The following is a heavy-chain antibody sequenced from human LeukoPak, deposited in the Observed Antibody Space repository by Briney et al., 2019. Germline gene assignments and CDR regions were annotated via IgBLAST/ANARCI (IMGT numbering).Heavy chain of an antibody. CDR2: IYTSGST. CDR1: GGSISSYY. CDR3: ARDQYYYDSSGYYRFDY. J-gene: IGHJ4*02. Sequence: SETLSLTCTVSGGSISSYYWSWIRPPAGKGLEWIGRIYTSGSTNYNPSLKSRVTMSVDTSKNQFSLKLSSVTAADTAVYYCARDQYYYDSSGYYRFDYWGQGTLVTVSS. D-gene: IGHD3-22*01. V-gene: IGHV4-4*07.